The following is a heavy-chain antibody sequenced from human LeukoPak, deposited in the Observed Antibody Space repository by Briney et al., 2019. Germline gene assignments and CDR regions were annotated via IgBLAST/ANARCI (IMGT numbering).Heavy chain of an antibody. V-gene: IGHV2-5*02. D-gene: IGHD1-26*01. J-gene: IGHJ1*01. Sequence: SGPTLVKPTQTLTLTCTFSGFSLTTSGVGVGWIRQPPGKALEWLGIIYWDDDKGYSPSLKSRLTITKDTSKNQVVLTMTNMDPVDTATYYCAHEVEVGVNTRYFQHWGQGTLVTVSS. CDR2: IYWDDDK. CDR3: AHEVEVGVNTRYFQH. CDR1: GFSLTTSGVG.